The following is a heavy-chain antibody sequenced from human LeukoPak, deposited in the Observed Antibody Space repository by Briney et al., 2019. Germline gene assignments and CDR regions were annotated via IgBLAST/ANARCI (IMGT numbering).Heavy chain of an antibody. V-gene: IGHV5-51*01. CDR1: GYSFTSYW. Sequence: GESLKISCKGSGYSFTSYWIAWVRQMPGKGLEWMGIIYPGDSDTKYSPSFEGQVTISADKSISTVHLQWSSLEASDTAMYYCARQQYYGTGSPDDYWGQGTLVTVSS. CDR2: IYPGDSDT. J-gene: IGHJ4*02. D-gene: IGHD3-10*01. CDR3: ARQQYYGTGSPDDY.